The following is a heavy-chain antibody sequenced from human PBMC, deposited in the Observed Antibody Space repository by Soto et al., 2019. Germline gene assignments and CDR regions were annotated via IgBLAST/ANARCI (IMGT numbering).Heavy chain of an antibody. V-gene: IGHV3-30*18. CDR2: ISYDGSNK. CDR1: GFTFSSYG. CDR3: AKVGAVAGVYYFDY. D-gene: IGHD6-19*01. Sequence: PGGSLRLSCAASGFTFSSYGMHWVRQAPGKGLEWVAVISYDGSNKYYADSVKGRFIISRDNSKNTLYLQMNSLRAEDTAVYYCAKVGAVAGVYYFDYWGQGTLVTVSS. J-gene: IGHJ4*02.